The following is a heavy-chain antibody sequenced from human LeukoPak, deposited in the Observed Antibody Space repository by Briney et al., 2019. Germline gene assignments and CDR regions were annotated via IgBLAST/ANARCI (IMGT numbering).Heavy chain of an antibody. CDR1: GYTFTSYG. D-gene: IGHD3-10*01. Sequence: ASVKVSCTASGYTFTSYGISWVRQAPGQGLEWMGCISSYNGNTNYAQKLQGRVTMTTDKSTSTAYMELRSLRYDDTAVYYCAREQPMVRGVSDYWGQGTLVTVSS. V-gene: IGHV1-18*01. CDR2: ISSYNGNT. J-gene: IGHJ4*02. CDR3: AREQPMVRGVSDY.